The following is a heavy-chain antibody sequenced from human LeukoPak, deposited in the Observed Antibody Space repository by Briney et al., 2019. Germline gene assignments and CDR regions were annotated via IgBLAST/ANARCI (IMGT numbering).Heavy chain of an antibody. V-gene: IGHV3-66*01. D-gene: IGHD6-19*01. CDR1: GFTVSSNY. CDR3: AREWRYTGYSSGWETGNFDY. Sequence: GGSLRLSCAASGFTVSSNYMSWVRQAPGKGLEWVSVICSGGSTYYADSVKGRFTISRDNSKNTLYLQMNSLRAEDTAVYYCAREWRYTGYSSGWETGNFDYWGQGTLVTVSS. J-gene: IGHJ4*02. CDR2: ICSGGST.